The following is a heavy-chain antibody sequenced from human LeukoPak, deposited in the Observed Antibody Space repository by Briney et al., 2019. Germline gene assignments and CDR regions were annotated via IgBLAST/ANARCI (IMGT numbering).Heavy chain of an antibody. CDR2: ISSSGSTI. D-gene: IGHD3-16*01. CDR1: GCTFSSYE. CDR3: ARGLHHTDYYSGMEV. J-gene: IGHJ6*02. Sequence: GGSLRLSWAAAGCTFSSYERSLGRQAPGKGVELGSYISSSGSTIYYADSVKGRFTIYRAHAKNSLYLQMNSLSAEATDVYYCARGLHHTDYYSGMEVWGQGTTVTVSS. V-gene: IGHV3-48*03.